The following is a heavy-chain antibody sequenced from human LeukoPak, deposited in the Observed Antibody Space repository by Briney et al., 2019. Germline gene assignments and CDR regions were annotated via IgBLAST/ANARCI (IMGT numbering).Heavy chain of an antibody. Sequence: SVKVSCKASGGTFSSYAISWVRQAPGQGLEWMGRIIPILGIANYAQKFQGRVTITADKSTSTAYMELSSLRSEDTAVYYCASPYYYDSSSYYQGAFDIWGQGTMVTVSS. CDR1: GGTFSSYA. D-gene: IGHD3-22*01. CDR2: IIPILGIA. CDR3: ASPYYYDSSSYYQGAFDI. V-gene: IGHV1-69*04. J-gene: IGHJ3*02.